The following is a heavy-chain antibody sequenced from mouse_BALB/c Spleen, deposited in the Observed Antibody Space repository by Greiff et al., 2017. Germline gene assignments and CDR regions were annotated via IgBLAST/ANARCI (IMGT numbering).Heavy chain of an antibody. CDR3: ARSNPHAMDY. V-gene: IGHV2-2*02. Sequence: VQRVESGPGLVQPSQSLSITCSVSGFSLTSYGVHWVRQSPGKGLEWLGVIWSGGSTDYNAAFISRLSISKDNSKSQVFFKMNSLQANDTAIYYCARSNPHAMDYWGQGTSVTVSS. D-gene: IGHD4-1*01. CDR1: GFSLTSYG. J-gene: IGHJ4*01. CDR2: IWSGGST.